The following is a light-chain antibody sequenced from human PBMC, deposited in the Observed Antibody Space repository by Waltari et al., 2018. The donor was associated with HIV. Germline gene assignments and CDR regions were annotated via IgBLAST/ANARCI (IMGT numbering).Light chain of an antibody. J-gene: IGLJ1*01. Sequence: QSVLTQPPSASGTPGQRVTISCSGSNSNIGSNTVNWYQQVPGMAPKLAIYGNMRRPPGVSARFSGSKSGTSASLAISGLQSENEADYYCAAWDDSLNGQGVFGTGTRVTVL. CDR1: NSNIGSNT. CDR3: AAWDDSLNGQGV. V-gene: IGLV1-44*01. CDR2: GNM.